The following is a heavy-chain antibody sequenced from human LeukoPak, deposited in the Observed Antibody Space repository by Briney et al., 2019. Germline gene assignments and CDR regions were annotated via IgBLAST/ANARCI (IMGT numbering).Heavy chain of an antibody. CDR1: GFTFSTSW. Sequence: PGGSLRLSCAASGFTFSTSWMGWVRQAPGKGLEWVANIKQDGSEKNYVDSVRGRFTISRDNAKNSLYLQMNSLRGEDTAVYYCAKDSRLWFGENFDYWGQGTLVTVSS. J-gene: IGHJ4*02. CDR2: IKQDGSEK. V-gene: IGHV3-7*01. CDR3: AKDSRLWFGENFDY. D-gene: IGHD3-10*01.